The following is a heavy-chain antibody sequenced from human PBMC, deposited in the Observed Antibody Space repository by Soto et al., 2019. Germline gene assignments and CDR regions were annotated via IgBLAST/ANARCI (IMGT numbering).Heavy chain of an antibody. CDR3: ARDNSWSYDY. CDR2: IGPDGSST. Sequence: GGSLRLSCAASGFTFSSHWIHLVRQAPGKGLVCVSHIGPDGSSTRYADSVKGRFTISRYNARNTLYLQMNSLRDEHTAVYYCARDNSWSYDYWGQGIMVTISS. CDR1: GFTFSSHW. V-gene: IGHV3-74*01. D-gene: IGHD6-13*01. J-gene: IGHJ4*02.